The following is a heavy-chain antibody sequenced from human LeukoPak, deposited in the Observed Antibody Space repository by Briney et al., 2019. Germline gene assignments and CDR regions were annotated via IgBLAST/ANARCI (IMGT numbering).Heavy chain of an antibody. CDR3: ARDDFWSGYSQHGMDV. D-gene: IGHD3-3*01. V-gene: IGHV3-11*06. CDR2: ISSSSSYI. Sequence: GGSLRLSCAASGFTFSDHYMSWIRQAPGKGLEWVSSISSSSSYIYYADSVKGRFTISRDNAKNSLYLQMNSLKAEDTAVYYCARDDFWSGYSQHGMDVWGQGTTVTVSS. CDR1: GFTFSDHY. J-gene: IGHJ6*02.